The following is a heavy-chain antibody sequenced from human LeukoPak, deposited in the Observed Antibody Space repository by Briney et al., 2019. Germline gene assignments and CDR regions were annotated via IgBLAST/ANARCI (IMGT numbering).Heavy chain of an antibody. CDR3: ARDLSYYYDSSGYYPLGH. J-gene: IGHJ4*02. V-gene: IGHV1-69*13. Sequence: SVKVSCKASGGAFSSYAISWVRQAPGHGLEWMGGIIPIFGTANYAQKFQGRVTITADESTSTAYMELSSLRSEDTAVYYCARDLSYYYDSSGYYPLGHWGQENVLTVSS. CDR2: IIPIFGTA. CDR1: GGAFSSYA. D-gene: IGHD3-22*01.